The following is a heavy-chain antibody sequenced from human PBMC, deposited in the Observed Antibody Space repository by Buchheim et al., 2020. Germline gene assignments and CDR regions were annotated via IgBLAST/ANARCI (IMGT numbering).Heavy chain of an antibody. D-gene: IGHD2-2*01. J-gene: IGHJ5*02. V-gene: IGHV3-21*01. CDR3: ARDRVQQVPAAARFDP. CDR1: GFTFSSYS. CDR2: ISSSSSYI. Sequence: EVQLVESGGGLVKPGGSLRLSCAASGFTFSSYSMNWVRQAPGKGLEWVSSISSSSSYIYYAHSVKGRFTISSDNAKKSLYLQMNSLRAEDTAVYYCARDRVQQVPAAARFDPWGQGTL.